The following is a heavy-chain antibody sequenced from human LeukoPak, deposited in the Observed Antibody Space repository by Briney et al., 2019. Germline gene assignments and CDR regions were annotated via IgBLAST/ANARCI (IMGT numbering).Heavy chain of an antibody. J-gene: IGHJ4*02. V-gene: IGHV3-30*03. D-gene: IGHD4-23*01. CDR2: ISYDGTNK. Sequence: GRSLRLSCAASGFTFSTYGMHGVRQAPGKGLDWVAFISYDGTNKYYADSVKGRFTMFRDISKNTLYLQMSSLRAEATAVYHCARDDGKYGGNPPYWGQGILVTVSS. CDR1: GFTFSTYG. CDR3: ARDDGKYGGNPPY.